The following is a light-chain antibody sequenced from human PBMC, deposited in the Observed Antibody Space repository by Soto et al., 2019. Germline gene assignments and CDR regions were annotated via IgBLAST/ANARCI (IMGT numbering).Light chain of an antibody. Sequence: QSALTQPASVSESPGQSITISCTGTSSDVGGYDSVSWYQHYPCKAPKLMIYDVNNRPSGVSNRFSGSKSGNTASLTISGLQAEDEADYYCGSYTTNSTLVFGGGTKLTVL. CDR2: DVN. CDR1: SSDVGGYDS. V-gene: IGLV2-14*03. CDR3: GSYTTNSTLV. J-gene: IGLJ2*01.